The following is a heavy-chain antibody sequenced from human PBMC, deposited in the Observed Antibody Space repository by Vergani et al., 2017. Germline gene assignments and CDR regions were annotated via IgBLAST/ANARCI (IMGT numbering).Heavy chain of an antibody. Sequence: QAQLVESGGGVVQPGSSLRLSCAASGFTFTDFGMHWVRQAPGKGLEWVAVIWSNGVNKYYADSVRGGFTFSRDNSRYTLDLRMDSLRAEDTAVYHCVRERAPLDGFDVWGQGTMVTVSS. CDR3: VRERAPLDGFDV. CDR1: GFTFTDFG. V-gene: IGHV3-33*01. CDR2: IWSNGVNK. J-gene: IGHJ3*01.